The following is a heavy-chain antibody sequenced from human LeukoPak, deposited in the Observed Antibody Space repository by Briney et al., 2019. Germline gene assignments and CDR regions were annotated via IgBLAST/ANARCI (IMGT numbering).Heavy chain of an antibody. CDR2: ISGSGGST. CDR1: GFTFDDYG. D-gene: IGHD6-19*01. Sequence: GGSLRLSCATSGFTFDDYGMSWVRQAPGKGLEWVSAISGSGGSTYYADSVKGRFTISRDNSKNTLYLQMNSLRAEDTAVYYCAKDPAPRREAVDYWGQGTLVTVSS. V-gene: IGHV3-23*01. J-gene: IGHJ4*02. CDR3: AKDPAPRREAVDY.